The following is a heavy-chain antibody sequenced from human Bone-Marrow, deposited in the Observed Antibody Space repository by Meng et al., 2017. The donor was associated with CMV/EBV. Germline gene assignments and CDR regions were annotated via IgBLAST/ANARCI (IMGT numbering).Heavy chain of an antibody. V-gene: IGHV3-30*02. CDR2: IRYDGSNK. CDR3: ARDYGPPTVVKYYFDY. Sequence: GESLKISCAASGFTFSSYGMHWVRQAPGKGLEWVAFIRYDGSNKYYADSVKGRFTISRDNSKNTLYLQMNSLRAEDTAVYYCARDYGPPTVVKYYFDYWGQGTLVTVSS. D-gene: IGHD4-23*01. CDR1: GFTFSSYG. J-gene: IGHJ4*02.